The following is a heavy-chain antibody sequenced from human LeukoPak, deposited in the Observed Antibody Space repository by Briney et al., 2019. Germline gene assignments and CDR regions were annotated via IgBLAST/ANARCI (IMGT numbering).Heavy chain of an antibody. CDR1: GFTFSAYS. V-gene: IGHV3-23*01. CDR2: IASSGGGT. J-gene: IGHJ4*02. CDR3: ATDREGDPSAYYLV. Sequence: GGSLRLSCATSGFTFSAYSMIWVRQTPGKGLEWVSAIASSGGGTYYTDSVKGRFTIFRDNSKNTLFLQMNSLRAEDSAVYYCATDREGDPSAYYLVGGQGTLITVSS. D-gene: IGHD3-22*01.